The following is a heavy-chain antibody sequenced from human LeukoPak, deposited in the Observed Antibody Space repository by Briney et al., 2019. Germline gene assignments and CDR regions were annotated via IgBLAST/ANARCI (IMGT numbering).Heavy chain of an antibody. V-gene: IGHV1-69*01. Sequence: SVKVSCKASGGTFSSYAISWVRQAPGQGLEWMGGIIPIFGTANYAQKFQGRVTITADESTSTAYMELSSLRSEETAVYYCARILITSQNIATHGTPSYYYYGMDVWGQGTTVTVSS. D-gene: IGHD1-14*01. CDR2: IIPIFGTA. J-gene: IGHJ6*02. CDR3: ARILITSQNIATHGTPSYYYYGMDV. CDR1: GGTFSSYA.